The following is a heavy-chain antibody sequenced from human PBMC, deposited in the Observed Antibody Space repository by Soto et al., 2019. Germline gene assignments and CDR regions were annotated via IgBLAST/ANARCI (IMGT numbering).Heavy chain of an antibody. D-gene: IGHD2-2*01. CDR1: GYTFTSYG. CDR3: ARSKGCSSTRCKGGAPFVWSDP. V-gene: IGHV1-18*01. J-gene: IGHJ5*02. Sequence: ASVKVSCKASGYTFTSYGISWVRQAPGQGLEWMGWISAYNGNTNYAQKLQGRVTMTTDTSTSTAYMELRSLRSDDTAVYYCARSKGCSSTRCKGGAPFVWSDPWGQGTRVTVAS. CDR2: ISAYNGNT.